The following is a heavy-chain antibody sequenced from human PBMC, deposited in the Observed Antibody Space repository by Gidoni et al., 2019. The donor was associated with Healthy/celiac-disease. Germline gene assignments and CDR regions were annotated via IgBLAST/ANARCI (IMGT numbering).Heavy chain of an antibody. J-gene: IGHJ4*02. CDR3: AKGGYGDYFLVV. Sequence: QVQLVESGGGVVQPGRSLRLPCAASGFTFSSYGMHWVRQAPGKGLEWVAVISYDGSNKYYADSVKGRFTISRDNSKNTLYLQMNSLRAEDTAVYYCAKGGYGDYFLVVWGQGTLVTVSS. V-gene: IGHV3-30*18. CDR2: ISYDGSNK. D-gene: IGHD4-17*01. CDR1: GFTFSSYG.